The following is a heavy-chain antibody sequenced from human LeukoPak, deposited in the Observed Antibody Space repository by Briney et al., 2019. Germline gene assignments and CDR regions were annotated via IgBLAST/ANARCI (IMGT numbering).Heavy chain of an antibody. CDR2: IYYSGST. CDR3: ASVFGIAVAGTDTWFDP. V-gene: IGHV4-31*03. D-gene: IGHD6-19*01. Sequence: PSETLSLTCTVSGGSISSGGYYWSWIRQHPGKGLEWIGYIYYSGSTYYNPSLKSRVTISVDTSKNQFSLKLSSVTAADTAVYYCASVFGIAVAGTDTWFDPWGQGTLVTVSS. CDR1: GGSISSGGYY. J-gene: IGHJ5*02.